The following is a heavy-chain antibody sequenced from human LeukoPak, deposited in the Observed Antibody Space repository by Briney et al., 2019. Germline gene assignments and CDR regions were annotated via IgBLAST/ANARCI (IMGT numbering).Heavy chain of an antibody. Sequence: GGSLRLSCAASGFSFSRYWMSWVRQAPGKGLEWVAHIKQDGSQKYDVDSVKGRFPISRDNAKNSLYLQMNSLRAEDTAVYYCARTSFYSFDYWGQGTLVTVSS. CDR2: IKQDGSQK. CDR1: GFSFSRYW. CDR3: ARTSFYSFDY. D-gene: IGHD2/OR15-2a*01. V-gene: IGHV3-7*01. J-gene: IGHJ4*02.